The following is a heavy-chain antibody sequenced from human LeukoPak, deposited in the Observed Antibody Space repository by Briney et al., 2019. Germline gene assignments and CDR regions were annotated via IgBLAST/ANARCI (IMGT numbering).Heavy chain of an antibody. CDR1: GYTFTSYY. CDR3: ARDESGIVGATAPFDY. CDR2: INPSGGST. D-gene: IGHD1-26*01. Sequence: ASVKVSCKASGYTFTSYYMHWVRQAPGQGLEWMGIINPSGGSTSYAQKFQGRVTMTRDTSTSTVYMELSSLRSEDTAVYYCARDESGIVGATAPFDYWGQGTLVTVSS. V-gene: IGHV1-46*01. J-gene: IGHJ4*02.